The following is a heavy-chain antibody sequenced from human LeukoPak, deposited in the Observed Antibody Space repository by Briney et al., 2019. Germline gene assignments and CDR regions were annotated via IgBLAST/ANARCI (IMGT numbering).Heavy chain of an antibody. CDR2: TNPSGGST. D-gene: IGHD4/OR15-4a*01. Sequence: GASVKISCKASGYTFTTYYMHWARQAPGQGLEWMGITNPSGGSTTYAQKFQGRVTMTRDTSTSTVYMELNNLRSEDTAVYYCARDRAPLTTTAVGFDPWGQGSPVTVSS. V-gene: IGHV1-46*01. J-gene: IGHJ5*02. CDR3: ARDRAPLTTTAVGFDP. CDR1: GYTFTTYY.